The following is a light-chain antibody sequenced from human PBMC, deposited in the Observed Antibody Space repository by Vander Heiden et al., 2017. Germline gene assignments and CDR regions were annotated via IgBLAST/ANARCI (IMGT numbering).Light chain of an antibody. V-gene: IGLV1-40*01. CDR1: SSNIGAGYD. J-gene: IGLJ3*02. CDR2: GVN. CDR3: QAYDNSLSTWV. Sequence: QPVLTQPPSVSGAPGQRVAISCTGSSSNIGAGYDAHWYQQLPKTAPRLLIYGVNNRPAGVPDRFSGSKSGTSGSLAITGLQAEDEADYFCQAYDNSLSTWVFGGGTKLTVL.